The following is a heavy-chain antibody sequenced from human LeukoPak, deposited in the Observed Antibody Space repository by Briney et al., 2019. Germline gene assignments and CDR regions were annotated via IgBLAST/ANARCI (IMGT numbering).Heavy chain of an antibody. CDR2: ISGSGGST. J-gene: IGHJ4*02. D-gene: IGHD3-22*01. CDR3: AKRGLTYYYDSSGYVDY. Sequence: GGALRLSCAAAGFTFRRYAMSWGRQAPGKGLEWVSAISGSGGSTYYADSVKGRFTISRDNSKNTLYLQVNSLRAEDTAVYYCAKRGLTYYYDSSGYVDYWGQGTLVTVSS. V-gene: IGHV3-23*01. CDR1: GFTFRRYA.